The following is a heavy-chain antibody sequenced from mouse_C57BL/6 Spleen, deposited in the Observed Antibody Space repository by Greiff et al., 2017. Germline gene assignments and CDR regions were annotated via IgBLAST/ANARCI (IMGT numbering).Heavy chain of an antibody. CDR3: ARDYGNYVGFAY. CDR1: GYTFTSYW. Sequence: QVQLQQPGAELVRPGSSVKLSCKASGYTFTSYWMHWVKQRPIQGLEWIGNIDPSDSETHYNQKFKDKATLTVDKSSSTAYMQLSSLTSEDSAVYCCARDYGNYVGFAYWGQGTLVTVSA. CDR2: IDPSDSET. D-gene: IGHD2-1*01. J-gene: IGHJ3*01. V-gene: IGHV1-52*01.